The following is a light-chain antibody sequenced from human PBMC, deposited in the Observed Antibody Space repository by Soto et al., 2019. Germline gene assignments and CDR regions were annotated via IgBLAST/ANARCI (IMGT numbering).Light chain of an antibody. CDR3: CSYAGSFTFV. CDR2: DVI. Sequence: QSALTQPRSVSGSPGQSVTISCTGTSSDVGGYNYVSWYQQHPGKAPKLMIYDVIKRPSRVPDRFSGSKSGNTASLTISGLQAEDEADYYCCSYAGSFTFVFGTGTKLTVL. J-gene: IGLJ1*01. V-gene: IGLV2-11*01. CDR1: SSDVGGYNY.